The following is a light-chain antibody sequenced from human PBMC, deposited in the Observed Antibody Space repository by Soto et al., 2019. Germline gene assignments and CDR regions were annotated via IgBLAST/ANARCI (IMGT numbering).Light chain of an antibody. CDR3: QTWGTGIPWV. V-gene: IGLV4-69*01. CDR2: LNSDGSH. J-gene: IGLJ3*02. Sequence: QLVLTQSPSASASQGASVKLTCTLSSGHSSYAIAWHQQQPEKGPRYLMKLNSDGSHSKGDGIPDRFSGSSSGAERYLTISSLQSEDEADYYCQTWGTGIPWVFGGGTKVTVL. CDR1: SGHSSYA.